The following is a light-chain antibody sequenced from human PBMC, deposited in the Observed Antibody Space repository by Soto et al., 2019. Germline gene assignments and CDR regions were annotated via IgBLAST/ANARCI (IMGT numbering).Light chain of an antibody. CDR1: QSIGFW. J-gene: IGKJ2*01. CDR2: KAT. Sequence: DIQMTQSPSTLSASVGGGVTITCRASQSIGFWLAWYQQKPGKAPKLLIYKATNLQSGVPSRFSGSGSGTDFSLTISSLQPVDSATYFCQQYNDFQYTFGPGTKLEI. V-gene: IGKV1-5*03. CDR3: QQYNDFQYT.